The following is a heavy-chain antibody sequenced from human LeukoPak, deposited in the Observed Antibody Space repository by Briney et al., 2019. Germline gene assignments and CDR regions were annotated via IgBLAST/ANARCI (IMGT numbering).Heavy chain of an antibody. CDR3: ARDLYGSWNTSCGMDV. J-gene: IGHJ6*02. D-gene: IGHD3-10*01. CDR1: GFTFSGYA. CDR2: ISYDGSNK. V-gene: IGHV3-30-3*01. Sequence: PGGSLRLSCAASGFTFSGYAMHWVRQAPGKGLEWMADISYDGSNKYYADSVKGRSTISRDTSKNTLSLVMNSLRTEDTAVYYCARDLYGSWNTSCGMDVWGQGTTVTVS.